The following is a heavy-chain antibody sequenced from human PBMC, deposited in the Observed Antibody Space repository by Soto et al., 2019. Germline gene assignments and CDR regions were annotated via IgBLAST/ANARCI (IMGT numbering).Heavy chain of an antibody. CDR1: GYTFTNFG. Sequence: QVQLVQSGAEVKKPGASVKVSCKTSGYTFTNFGISWVRQAPGQGLEWMGWISAYNGNTNYAQKFQGRVTMTTDTAASTAYMEVRGLRSDDTAVYYCVRGGTPIDYWGQGTLVTVSS. CDR3: VRGGTPIDY. CDR2: ISAYNGNT. J-gene: IGHJ4*02. D-gene: IGHD3-16*01. V-gene: IGHV1-18*01.